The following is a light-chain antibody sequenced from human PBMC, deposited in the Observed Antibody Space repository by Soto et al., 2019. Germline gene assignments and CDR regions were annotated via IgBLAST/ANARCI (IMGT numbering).Light chain of an antibody. CDR2: LEGSGSY. V-gene: IGLV4-60*02. CDR3: ETSDSNTHVI. Sequence: QSVLTQSSSASAALGSSVKLTCTLSSGHSGYIIAWHQQQPGKAPRYLMKLEGSGSYNKWSGVPDRFSGSSSGADRYLTISNLQFEDESDYYCETSDSNTHVIFGGGTKLTV. J-gene: IGLJ2*01. CDR1: SGHSGYI.